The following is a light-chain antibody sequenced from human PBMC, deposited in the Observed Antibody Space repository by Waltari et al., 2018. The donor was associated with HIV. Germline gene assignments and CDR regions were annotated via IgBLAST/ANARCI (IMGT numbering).Light chain of an antibody. V-gene: IGLV2-23*02. J-gene: IGLJ2*01. CDR1: SSDVGSYKH. CDR2: EVS. Sequence: QSALTQPASVSGSPGQSITISCTGSSSDVGSYKHVSWYQQHPGKAPRLIIYEVSKRPSGCANRYSASKSGKTASLTVSGLRAEDEADYYCSSYAGSSTFVIVGGGTKLTVL. CDR3: SSYAGSSTFVI.